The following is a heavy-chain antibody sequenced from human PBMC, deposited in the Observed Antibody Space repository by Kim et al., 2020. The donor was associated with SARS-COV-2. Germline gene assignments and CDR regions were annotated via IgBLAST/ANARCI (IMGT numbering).Heavy chain of an antibody. CDR1: GGSISSYY. CDR3: ARHLRAFRGGNSST. D-gene: IGHD2-21*02. V-gene: IGHV4-59*13. Sequence: SETLSLTCTVSGGSISSYYWSWIRQPPGKGLEWIGYIYYSGSTNYNPSLKSRVTISVDTSKNQFSLKLSSVTAADTAVYYCARHLRAFRGGNSSTWGQGTLVTVSS. J-gene: IGHJ4*02. CDR2: IYYSGST.